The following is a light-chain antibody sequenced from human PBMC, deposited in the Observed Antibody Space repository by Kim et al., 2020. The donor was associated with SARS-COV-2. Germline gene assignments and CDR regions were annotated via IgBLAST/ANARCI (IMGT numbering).Light chain of an antibody. CDR1: QSVSNN. J-gene: IGKJ3*01. Sequence: IVMTQSPATLSVSPGERATLSCRASQSVSNNLAWYQQKPGQAPRLLIYGASSRATGIPDRFSGSGSGTDFTLSLSRLEPEDFAVYYCQQYGTSPFTFGPGTKVDIK. CDR2: GAS. V-gene: IGKV3-20*01. CDR3: QQYGTSPFT.